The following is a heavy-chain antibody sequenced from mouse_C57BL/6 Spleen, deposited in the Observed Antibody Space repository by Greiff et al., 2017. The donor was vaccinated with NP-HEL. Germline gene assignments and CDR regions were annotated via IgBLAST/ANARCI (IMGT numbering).Heavy chain of an antibody. J-gene: IGHJ1*03. V-gene: IGHV6-6*01. CDR1: GFTFSDAW. Sequence: EVKLVESGGGLVQPGGSMKLSCAASGFTFSDAWMDWVRQPPEKGLEWVAEIRNKANNNATYYAGSVKGRFTISRDDSKSSVYLQMNSLRAEDTGIYYCTRRGYGGYFGVWGTGTTVTVSS. D-gene: IGHD3-1*01. CDR3: TRRGYGGYFGV. CDR2: IRNKANNNAT.